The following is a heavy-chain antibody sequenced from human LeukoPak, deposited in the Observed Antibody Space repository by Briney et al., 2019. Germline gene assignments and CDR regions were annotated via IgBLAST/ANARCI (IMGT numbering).Heavy chain of an antibody. CDR2: ISGSGDST. Sequence: GGSLRLSCAASGFTFSSYAVSWVRQAPGKGLEWVSAISGSGDSTYYGDSVKGRFTISRDNSKNTLYLQMNSLRAEDTAVYYCAKTRPLDSSSWSHGDYWGQGTLVTVSS. CDR3: AKTRPLDSSSWSHGDY. J-gene: IGHJ4*02. CDR1: GFTFSSYA. V-gene: IGHV3-23*01. D-gene: IGHD6-13*01.